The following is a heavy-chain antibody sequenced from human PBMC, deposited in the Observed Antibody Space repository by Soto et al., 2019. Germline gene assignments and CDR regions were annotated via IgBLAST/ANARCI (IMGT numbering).Heavy chain of an antibody. CDR1: GGTFSSYA. D-gene: IGHD1-26*01. CDR3: ARDPMGATPVENFDY. J-gene: IGHJ4*02. Sequence: QVQLVQSGAGVKKPGSSVKVSCKASGGTFSSYAISWVRQAPGQGLEWMGGIIPIFGTANYAQKFQGRVTITADESTSTAYMELSSLRSEDTAVYYCARDPMGATPVENFDYWGQGTLVTVSS. CDR2: IIPIFGTA. V-gene: IGHV1-69*01.